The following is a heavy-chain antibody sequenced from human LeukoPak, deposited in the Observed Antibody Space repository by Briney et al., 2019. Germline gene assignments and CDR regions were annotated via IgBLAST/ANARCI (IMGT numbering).Heavy chain of an antibody. D-gene: IGHD6-13*01. CDR3: ARDWMAAAAGVSLSAFDI. CDR1: GFTFSSYW. CDR2: IKQDGSER. Sequence: PGGSLRLSCAASGFTFSSYWMSWVRQAPGKGLEWVANIKQDGSERYYVDSVKGRFTISRDNAKNSLYLQMNSLRAEDTAVYYCARDWMAAAAGVSLSAFDIWGQGTMVTVSS. V-gene: IGHV3-7*01. J-gene: IGHJ3*02.